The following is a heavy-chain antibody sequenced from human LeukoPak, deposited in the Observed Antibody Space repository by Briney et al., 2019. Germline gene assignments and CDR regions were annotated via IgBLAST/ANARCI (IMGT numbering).Heavy chain of an antibody. D-gene: IGHD2-2*01. Sequence: PSETLSLTCTVSGGSISSSSHYWGWIRQPPGKGLEWIGSMYYSGGTYYNPSLKSRVTISIDTSRNQFSLKLNSVTAADTAVYYCARLVRYCSTNSCYPFDYWAREPWSPSPQ. J-gene: IGHJ4*02. CDR2: MYYSGGT. CDR3: ARLVRYCSTNSCYPFDY. CDR1: GGSISSSSHY. V-gene: IGHV4-39*01.